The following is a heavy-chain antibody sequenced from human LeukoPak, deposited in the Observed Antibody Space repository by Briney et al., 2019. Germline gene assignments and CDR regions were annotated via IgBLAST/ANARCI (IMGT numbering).Heavy chain of an antibody. CDR1: GFTFSSYT. V-gene: IGHV3-30*04. CDR3: ARGRFYSWELRGAFDV. CDR2: ISYDDSNK. D-gene: IGHD1-26*01. Sequence: GRSLRLSCAASGFTFSSYTMHWVRQAPGKGLEWVALISYDDSNKYYADSVKGRFTISRDNPANMLYLQMNSLRADDTAVYYCARGRFYSWELRGAFDVWGQGTMVTVSS. J-gene: IGHJ3*01.